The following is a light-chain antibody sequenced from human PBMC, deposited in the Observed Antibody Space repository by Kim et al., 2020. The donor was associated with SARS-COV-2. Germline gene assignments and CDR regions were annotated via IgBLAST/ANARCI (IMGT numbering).Light chain of an antibody. CDR3: QSYDSTMGV. CDR2: EDN. J-gene: IGLJ2*01. CDR1: SGSIASNY. V-gene: IGLV6-57*02. Sequence: NFMLTQPHSVSESPGKTVTISCTGSSGSIASNYVKWYQQRPGSAPTTVMYEDNERPSGVPDRFSGSIDNSSKSASLTISGLKTEDEAHYYCQSYDSTMGVFGGGTKLTVL.